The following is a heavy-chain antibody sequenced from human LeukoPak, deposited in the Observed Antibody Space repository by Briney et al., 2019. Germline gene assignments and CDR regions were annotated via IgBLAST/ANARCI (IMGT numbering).Heavy chain of an antibody. J-gene: IGHJ4*02. Sequence: ASVKVSCKASGYTFTDYYMHWVRQAPGQGLEWMGWINPNSGGTNYAQKFQGRVTVTRDTSISTAYMELSRLRSDDTAVYYCASHPPGYCSSTSCYDFDYWGQGTLVTVSS. D-gene: IGHD2-2*01. CDR1: GYTFTDYY. V-gene: IGHV1-2*02. CDR3: ASHPPGYCSSTSCYDFDY. CDR2: INPNSGGT.